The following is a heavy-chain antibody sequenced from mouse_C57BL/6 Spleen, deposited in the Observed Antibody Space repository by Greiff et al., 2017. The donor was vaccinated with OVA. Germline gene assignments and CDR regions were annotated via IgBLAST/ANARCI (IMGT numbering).Heavy chain of an antibody. Sequence: EVNVVESGEGLVKPGGSLKLSCAASGFTFSSYAMSWVRQTPEKRLEWVAYISSGGDYIYYADTVKGRFTISRDNARNTLYLQMSSLKSEDTAMYYCTREGVGRGYFDYWGQGTTLTVSS. CDR1: GFTFSSYA. CDR3: TREGVGRGYFDY. D-gene: IGHD4-1*01. V-gene: IGHV5-9-1*02. CDR2: ISSGGDYI. J-gene: IGHJ2*01.